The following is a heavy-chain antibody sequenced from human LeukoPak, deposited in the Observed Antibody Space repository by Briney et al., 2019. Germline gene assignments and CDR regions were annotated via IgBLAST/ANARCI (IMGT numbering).Heavy chain of an antibody. CDR2: LSGSGGST. D-gene: IGHD6-19*01. CDR3: VKGQYSSGFLYNWFDP. CDR1: GFMFSSYA. Sequence: PGGSLRLSCAASGFMFSSYAMNWVRQAPGKGLEWVSGLSGSGGSTYYADSVKGRFTSSRDNFKNTLYLQMNSLGAEDTAVYYCVKGQYSSGFLYNWFDPWGQGTLVTVSS. J-gene: IGHJ5*02. V-gene: IGHV3-23*01.